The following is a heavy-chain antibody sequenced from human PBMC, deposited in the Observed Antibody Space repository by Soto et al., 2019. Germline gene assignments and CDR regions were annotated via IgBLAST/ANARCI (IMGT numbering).Heavy chain of an antibody. Sequence: PGGSRRLSCSASGFTFSSYGMHWVRQSPGKGLEWVAVIWYDGSNKYYADSGNGRFTSCRDNSKTALYFQMGSLRAEDTAVYYCVKYPRVIGSSSWYGYFEYWGQATLVTFCS. CDR3: VKYPRVIGSSSWYGYFEY. D-gene: IGHD6-13*01. CDR1: GFTFSSYG. J-gene: IGHJ4*02. V-gene: IGHV3-30*02. CDR2: IWYDGSNK.